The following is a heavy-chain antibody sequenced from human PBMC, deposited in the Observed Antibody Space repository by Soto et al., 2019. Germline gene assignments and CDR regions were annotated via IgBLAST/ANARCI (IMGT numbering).Heavy chain of an antibody. Sequence: GGSLSLSCAASGSTFSSYDIHWVRQAPGKGLERVAHISPDGSNAYYADSVKGRFTVSRDNAKNTVYLQMNSLRAEDAAVYYCARGPSHGAFDIWG. V-gene: IGHV3-30-3*01. CDR2: ISPDGSNA. CDR3: ARGPSHGAFDI. CDR1: GSTFSSYD. J-gene: IGHJ3*02.